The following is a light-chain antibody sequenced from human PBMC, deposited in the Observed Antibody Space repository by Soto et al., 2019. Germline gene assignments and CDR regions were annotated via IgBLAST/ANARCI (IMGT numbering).Light chain of an antibody. CDR3: QVWDSSIRQAI. CDR2: FDG. J-gene: IGLJ2*01. V-gene: IGLV3-21*04. CDR1: KIGSKS. Sequence: SYELTQPPSVSVAPGNTAWLTCGGNKIGSKSVHWYQQKTGQAPVLVIYFDGDRPSGIPERFSASTSGNTATLTISRVEAGDEADYYCQVWDSSIRQAIFGGGTKLTVL.